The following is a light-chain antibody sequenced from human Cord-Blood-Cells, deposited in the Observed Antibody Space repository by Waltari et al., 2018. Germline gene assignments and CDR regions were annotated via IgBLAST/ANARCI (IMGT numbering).Light chain of an antibody. CDR2: DAS. V-gene: IGKV3-11*01. CDR3: QKRSNWPLT. CDR1: QCVSSY. Sequence: IVLTQSPATLSFSPVERATPSCRASQCVSSYLAWYQQKPCQLPRLLIYDASNSATGIPARFSGSESGTDFTLTISSLEPEVFAVYYCQKRSNWPLTFGGGTKVEIK. J-gene: IGKJ4*01.